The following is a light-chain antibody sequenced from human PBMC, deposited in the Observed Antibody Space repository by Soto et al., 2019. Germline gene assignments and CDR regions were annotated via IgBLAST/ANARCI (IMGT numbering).Light chain of an antibody. J-gene: IGLJ2*01. CDR2: EGS. V-gene: IGLV2-23*03. CDR3: CSYAGSSTFVV. Sequence: QSALTQPASVSGSPGQSITISCTGTSSDVGSYNLVSWYHQHPGKAPKLMIYEGSKRPSGVSNRFSGSKSGNTASLTISGLQAEDEADYYCCSYAGSSTFVVFCGGTKVTVL. CDR1: SSDVGSYNL.